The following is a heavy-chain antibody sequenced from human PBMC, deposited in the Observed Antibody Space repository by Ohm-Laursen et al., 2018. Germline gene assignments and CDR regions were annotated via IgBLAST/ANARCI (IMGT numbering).Heavy chain of an antibody. CDR2: IKSKAAGETR. CDR3: STDHFS. CDR1: GFTFSPTG. J-gene: IGHJ5*02. V-gene: IGHV3-15*01. D-gene: IGHD2/OR15-2a*01. Sequence: SLRLSCAAPGFTFSPTGMTWVRQAPGKGLEYVGRIKSKAAGETREYAEPVKGRFTILRDDSKNTLSLQMNSLKTEDTGVYYCSTDHFSWGQGTLVTVSS.